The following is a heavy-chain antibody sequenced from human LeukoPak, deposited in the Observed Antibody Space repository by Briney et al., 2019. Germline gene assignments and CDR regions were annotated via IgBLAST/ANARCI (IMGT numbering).Heavy chain of an antibody. CDR2: IYYVGYT. CDR3: ARHVGYYYGSGTYSPDAFGI. V-gene: IGHV4-39*01. Sequence: SETLSLTCTVSSGSIRMSSYFWGWIRQPPGKGLEWIGTIYYVGYTYYNPSLKSRFAISVDTSKDQFSLKLSSVTAADTAVYYCARHVGYYYGSGTYSPDAFGIWGQGTMLTVSS. D-gene: IGHD3-10*01. J-gene: IGHJ3*02. CDR1: SGSIRMSSYF.